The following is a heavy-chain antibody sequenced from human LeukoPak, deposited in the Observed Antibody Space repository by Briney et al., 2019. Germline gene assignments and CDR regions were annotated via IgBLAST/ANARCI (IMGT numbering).Heavy chain of an antibody. CDR3: AKSQIAVPENTYYYYYYGMDV. CDR2: ISGSGRST. V-gene: IGHV3-23*01. J-gene: IGHJ6*02. D-gene: IGHD6-19*01. CDR1: GFTFSRYA. Sequence: GGSLRLSCAASGFTFSRYAMSWVRQAPGKGLEWVSVISGSGRSTYYADSVKGRFTISRDNSKNTLYLQMNSLRAEDTAVYYCAKSQIAVPENTYYYYYYGMDVWGQGTTVTVSS.